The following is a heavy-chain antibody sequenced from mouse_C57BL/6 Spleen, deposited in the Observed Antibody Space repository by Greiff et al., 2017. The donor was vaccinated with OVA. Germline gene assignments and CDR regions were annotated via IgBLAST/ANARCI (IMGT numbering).Heavy chain of an antibody. V-gene: IGHV2-9-1*01. CDR1: GFSLTSYA. CDR3: ARYYDYDYYYAMDY. J-gene: IGHJ3*01. D-gene: IGHD2-4*01. Sequence: QVQLKESGPGLVAPSQSLSITCTVSGFSLTSYAISWVRQPPGKGLEWLGVIWTGGGTNYNSALKFRLSISKDNSKSQVFLKMNSLQTDDTARYYCARYYDYDYYYAMDYWGQGTLVTVSA. CDR2: IWTGGGT.